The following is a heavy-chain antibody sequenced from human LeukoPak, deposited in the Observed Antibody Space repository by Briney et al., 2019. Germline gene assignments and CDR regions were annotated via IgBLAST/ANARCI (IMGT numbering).Heavy chain of an antibody. CDR3: AKVSGDGYIVYYFDY. V-gene: IGHV3-74*01. CDR1: GFTFSSYW. CDR2: ISGDGRNI. D-gene: IGHD5-24*01. Sequence: GGSLRLSCVASGFTFSSYWMHWVRQDPRKGLVWVSRISGDGRNINYADSVRGRFTISRDNAKNTLYLQMNTLRVEDTAVYYCAKVSGDGYIVYYFDYWGQGTLVTVSS. J-gene: IGHJ4*02.